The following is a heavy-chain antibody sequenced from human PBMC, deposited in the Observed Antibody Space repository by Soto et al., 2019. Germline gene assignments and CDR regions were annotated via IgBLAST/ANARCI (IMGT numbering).Heavy chain of an antibody. Sequence: PGGSLRLSCAASGFTFSDYYMSWIRQAPGKWLKWVSYISSSGSTIYYAYSVKGRFTISRDNAKNSLYLQMNSLRAEDTAVYYCARVGWPIGLFDPWGQGTLVTVSS. CDR1: GFTFSDYY. J-gene: IGHJ5*02. CDR2: ISSSGSTI. CDR3: ARVGWPIGLFDP. V-gene: IGHV3-11*01. D-gene: IGHD2-15*01.